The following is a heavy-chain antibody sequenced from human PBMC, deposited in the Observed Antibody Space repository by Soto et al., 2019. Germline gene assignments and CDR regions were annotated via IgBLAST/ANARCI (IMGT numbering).Heavy chain of an antibody. CDR3: ARDMYSSDYFVKWFEP. V-gene: IGHV3-30-3*01. Sequence: QVRLVESGGGVVQPGRSLRLSCTASGFSFSSYAMYWFRQPPGKGLEGGAVISHDGINKHYADSVKGRVTVSRDNSNHSVDLQLNSLRGEDTAMYYCARDMYSSDYFVKWFEPWGQGTLVTVSS. D-gene: IGHD6-19*01. J-gene: IGHJ5*02. CDR1: GFSFSSYA. CDR2: ISHDGINK.